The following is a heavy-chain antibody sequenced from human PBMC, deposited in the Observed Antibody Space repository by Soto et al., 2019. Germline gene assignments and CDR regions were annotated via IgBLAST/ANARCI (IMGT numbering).Heavy chain of an antibody. CDR3: VGPMLGPRDS. J-gene: IGHJ4*02. V-gene: IGHV1-69*02. CDR1: GGSLDSLT. Sequence: QVQLVQSGAEMREPGSSVRVSCKASGGSLDSLTISWLRQAPGQGLEWMGRIIPVVSMASSAEKFQDRIKIDADKSTNTIYMEVTNLRSDDTAMYLCVGPMLGPRDSWGQGTPIIVSS. CDR2: IIPVVSMA. D-gene: IGHD7-27*01.